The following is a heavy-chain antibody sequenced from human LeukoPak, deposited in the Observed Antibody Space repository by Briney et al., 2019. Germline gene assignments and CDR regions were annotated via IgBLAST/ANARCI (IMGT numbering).Heavy chain of an antibody. D-gene: IGHD1-1*01. CDR3: VTDGDKWNDFEY. CDR2: IDKDGNEI. J-gene: IGHJ4*02. V-gene: IGHV3-7*01. Sequence: PGGSLRLSCAASGLSIRNFWMHWVRQAPGKGLEWAAIIDKDGNEIKYADSVKGRFTLSRDNAKNSVYLQMNSLTTEDTALYYCVTDGDKWNDFEYWGQGTLVTVSS. CDR1: GLSIRNFW.